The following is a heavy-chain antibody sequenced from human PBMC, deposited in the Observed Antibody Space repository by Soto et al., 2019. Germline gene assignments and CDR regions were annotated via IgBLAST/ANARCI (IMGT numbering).Heavy chain of an antibody. J-gene: IGHJ4*02. CDR3: ARGLYIVVVVAATIKLGY. V-gene: IGHV1-46*03. CDR1: GYTFTSYY. Sequence: QVQLVQSGAEVKKPGASVKVSCKASGYTFTSYYMHWVRQAPGQGLEWMGIINPSGGSTSYAQKFQGRVTMTRDTSTSTVYMELSSVRSEDTAVYYCARGLYIVVVVAATIKLGYWGQGTLVTVSS. CDR2: INPSGGST. D-gene: IGHD2-15*01.